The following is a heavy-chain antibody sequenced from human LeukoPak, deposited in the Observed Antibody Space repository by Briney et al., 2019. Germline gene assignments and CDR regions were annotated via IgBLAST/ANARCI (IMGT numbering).Heavy chain of an antibody. D-gene: IGHD5-12*01. Sequence: GGSLRLSCAASGFTFSSYWMHWVRQAPGTGLVWVSRIHPDGSITTYADSVKGRFTISRDNAKNTLYLQMNSLRAEDTAVYYCAPQQAYSPYNWFDPWGQGTLVTVSS. CDR3: APQQAYSPYNWFDP. CDR1: GFTFSSYW. V-gene: IGHV3-74*03. J-gene: IGHJ5*02. CDR2: IHPDGSIT.